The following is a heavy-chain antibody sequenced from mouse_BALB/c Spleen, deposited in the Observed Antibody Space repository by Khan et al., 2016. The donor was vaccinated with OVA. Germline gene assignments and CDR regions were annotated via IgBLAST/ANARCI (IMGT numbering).Heavy chain of an antibody. V-gene: IGHV1-20*02. D-gene: IGHD1-1*01. CDR3: ARIYGSDFDY. Sequence: VQLQQPGPELVKPGASVKISCKASGYSFTGYFMNWVMQSHGKSLEWIGRINPHVGETSYNPKFQGKATLTVDESSSTAHMELRSLASEDSAVYDCARIYGSDFDYCGQGTTLTVSS. J-gene: IGHJ2*01. CDR1: GYSFTGYF. CDR2: INPHVGET.